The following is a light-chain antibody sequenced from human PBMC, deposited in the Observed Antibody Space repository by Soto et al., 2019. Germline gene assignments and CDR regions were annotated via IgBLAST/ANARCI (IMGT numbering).Light chain of an antibody. V-gene: IGKV1-39*01. CDR3: QQSYSTPLT. J-gene: IGKJ4*01. Sequence: IEMTQSPSSLSASVGDRVTITCRASQSISSYLNWCQQKPGKAPKLLIYAASSLQSGVPSRFSGSGSGTDFTLTISSLQPEDFTTYYCQQSYSTPLTFGGGTKADIK. CDR1: QSISSY. CDR2: AAS.